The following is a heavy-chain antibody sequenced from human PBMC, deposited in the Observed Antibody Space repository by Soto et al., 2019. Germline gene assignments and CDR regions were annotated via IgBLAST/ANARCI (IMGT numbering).Heavy chain of an antibody. J-gene: IGHJ6*02. CDR1: GYTFTSYG. CDR3: ARVFRSSWFFQIYYYGMDV. CDR2: ISAYNGNT. V-gene: IGHV1-18*01. D-gene: IGHD6-13*01. Sequence: GAAVKVSCKASGYTFTSYGISWVRQAPGQGLEWMGWISAYNGNTNYAQKLQGRVTMTTDTSTSTAYMELRSLRSDDTAVYYCARVFRSSWFFQIYYYGMDVWGQGTPVTV.